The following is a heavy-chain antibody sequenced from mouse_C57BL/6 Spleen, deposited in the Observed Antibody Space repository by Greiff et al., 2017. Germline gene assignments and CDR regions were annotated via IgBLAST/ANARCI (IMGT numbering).Heavy chain of an antibody. CDR3: ARGDYYYGSRDYFDY. D-gene: IGHD1-1*01. V-gene: IGHV5-4*01. J-gene: IGHJ2*01. CDR2: SDGGSFT. Sequence: SDGGSFTYYPDNVKGRFIISRDNAKNNLYLQMSHLMSEDTAMYYCARGDYYYGSRDYFDYWGQGTTLTVSS.